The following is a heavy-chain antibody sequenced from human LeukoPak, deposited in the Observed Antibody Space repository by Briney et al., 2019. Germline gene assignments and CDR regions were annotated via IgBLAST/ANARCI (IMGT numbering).Heavy chain of an antibody. J-gene: IGHJ4*02. CDR1: GFTFSSYA. CDR3: ASALDTDCSSTSCADY. V-gene: IGHV3-30-3*01. CDR2: ISYDGSNK. D-gene: IGHD2-2*01. Sequence: GGSPRLSCAASGFTFSSYAMHWVRQAPGKGLEWVAVISYDGSNKYYADSVKGRFTISRDNSKNTLYLQMNSLRAEDTAVCYCASALDTDCSSTSCADYWGQGTLVTVSS.